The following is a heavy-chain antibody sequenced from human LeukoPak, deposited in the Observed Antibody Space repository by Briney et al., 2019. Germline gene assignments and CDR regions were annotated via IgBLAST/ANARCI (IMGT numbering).Heavy chain of an antibody. D-gene: IGHD6-19*01. V-gene: IGHV3-23*01. Sequence: GGSLRLSCAASGLSLSRSAMSWVRQAPGEGLEWVSVTSGSGNKSYYPDSVKGRFTISRDNAKNTLYLQMNSLRVEDTAVYYCARESGYTSGWYVGYFDYWGQGTQVTVSS. CDR2: TSGSGNKS. CDR1: GLSLSRSA. J-gene: IGHJ4*02. CDR3: ARESGYTSGWYVGYFDY.